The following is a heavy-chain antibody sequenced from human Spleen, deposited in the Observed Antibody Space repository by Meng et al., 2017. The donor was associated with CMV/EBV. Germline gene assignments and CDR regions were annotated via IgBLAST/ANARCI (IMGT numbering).Heavy chain of an antibody. Sequence: GESLKISCAASGFTFSNAWMSWVRQAPGKGLEWVGRIKSKTDGGTTDYAAPVKGRFTISRDDSKNTLYLQMNSLKTEDTAVYYCARVNIHWNYEDYWGQGALVTVSS. J-gene: IGHJ4*02. D-gene: IGHD1-7*01. CDR1: GFTFSNAW. CDR3: ARVNIHWNYEDY. CDR2: IKSKTDGGTT. V-gene: IGHV3-15*01.